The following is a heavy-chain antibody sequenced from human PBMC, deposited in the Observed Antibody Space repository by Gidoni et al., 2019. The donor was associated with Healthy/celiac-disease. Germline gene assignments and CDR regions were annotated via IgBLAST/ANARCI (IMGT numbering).Heavy chain of an antibody. J-gene: IGHJ3*02. D-gene: IGHD2-2*01. CDR3: ARHDQDIVVVPAATSSISGAFDI. CDR1: GLTVSSNY. V-gene: IGHV3-53*01. CDR2: IYSGGST. Sequence: EVQLVESGGGLIQPGGSLRLSCAASGLTVSSNYMSWVRQAPGKGLEWVSVIYSGGSTYYADSVKGRFTISRDNSKNTLYLQMNSLRAEDTAVYYCARHDQDIVVVPAATSSISGAFDIWGQGTMVTVSS.